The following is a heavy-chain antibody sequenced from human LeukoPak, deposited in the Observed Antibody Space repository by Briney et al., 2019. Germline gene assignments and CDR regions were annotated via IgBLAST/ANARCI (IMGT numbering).Heavy chain of an antibody. Sequence: ASVKVSCKASGYTFTGYYILWVRQAPGQGLEWMGWINPNSGGTNYAQKFQGRVTMTRDTSISTAYMELSRLRSDDTAVYYCARWDDYGDYGEDFDYWGQGTLVTVSS. CDR2: INPNSGGT. D-gene: IGHD4-17*01. J-gene: IGHJ4*02. CDR3: ARWDDYGDYGEDFDY. V-gene: IGHV1-2*02. CDR1: GYTFTGYY.